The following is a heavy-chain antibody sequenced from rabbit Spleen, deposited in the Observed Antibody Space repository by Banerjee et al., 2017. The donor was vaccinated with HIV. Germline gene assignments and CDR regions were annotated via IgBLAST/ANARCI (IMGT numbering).Heavy chain of an antibody. CDR1: GFSFNDDYY. V-gene: IGHV1S40*01. CDR2: IYAGSSGST. J-gene: IGHJ4*01. D-gene: IGHD2-1*01. Sequence: QSLEESGGDRVKPGASLTLTCTASGFSFNDDYYVCWVRQAPGKGLECIACIYAGSSGSTYYASWAKGRFTISKTSSTTVTLQMTSLTAADTATYFCARGSATMTMVITGWYFTLWGQGTLVTVS. CDR3: ARGSATMTMVITGWYFTL.